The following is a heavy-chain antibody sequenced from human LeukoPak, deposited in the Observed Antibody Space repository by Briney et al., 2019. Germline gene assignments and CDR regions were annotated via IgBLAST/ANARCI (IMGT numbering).Heavy chain of an antibody. V-gene: IGHV3-21*01. CDR3: ARGGGYTYGLPLDY. J-gene: IGHJ4*02. Sequence: TGESLRLSCAASGFTFSNYNMNWVRQAPGKGLEWVSSISSSSSHIFYADSVKGRFTISRDNAKNSLNLQMNSLRAEDTAVYYCARGGGYTYGLPLDYWGQGTLVTVSS. D-gene: IGHD5-18*01. CDR2: ISSSSSHI. CDR1: GFTFSNYN.